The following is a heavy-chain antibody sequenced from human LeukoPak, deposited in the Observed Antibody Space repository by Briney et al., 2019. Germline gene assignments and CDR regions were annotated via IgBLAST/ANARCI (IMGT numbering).Heavy chain of an antibody. D-gene: IGHD1-26*01. CDR3: TRDRDSGSHYGY. V-gene: IGHV3-66*02. CDR2: SGGST. J-gene: IGHJ4*02. CDR1: GFSVSNNY. Sequence: GGSLRLSCAGSGFSVSNNYMNWVRQAPGKGLEWVSVSGGSTYYANSVKGRFTISRDNSKNTLYLQMNSLRAEDTAVYYCTRDRDSGSHYGYWGQGTLVIVSS.